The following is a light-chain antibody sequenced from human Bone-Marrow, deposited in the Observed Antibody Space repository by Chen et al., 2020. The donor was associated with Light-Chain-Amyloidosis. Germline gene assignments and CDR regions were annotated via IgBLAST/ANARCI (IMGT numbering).Light chain of an antibody. V-gene: IGLV2-14*01. J-gene: IGLJ1*01. CDR2: EVT. CDR1: SSDVGGHNY. Sequence: QSALTQPASVSGSPGQSITISCTGTSSDVGGHNYVSWYQQHPGKAPKLTIYEVTNRPSGISSRFSGSKSANTASLTISGLQAEDEADYYCSSYRYRSSFVFGTGTKVTVL. CDR3: SSYRYRSSFV.